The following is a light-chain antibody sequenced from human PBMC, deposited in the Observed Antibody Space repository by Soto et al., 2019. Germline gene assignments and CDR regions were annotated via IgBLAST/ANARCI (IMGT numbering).Light chain of an antibody. CDR2: DAS. V-gene: IGKV3-11*01. CDR1: QSVSSY. CDR3: QPRSNWPYT. J-gene: IGKJ2*01. Sequence: EIVLTQSPATLSLSPGERATLSCRASQSVSSYLAWYQQKPGQAPRLLIYDASNRATGIPARFSGSGSGTDFTLTISSLEPEDFAVFYRQPRSNWPYTFGQGTKLEIK.